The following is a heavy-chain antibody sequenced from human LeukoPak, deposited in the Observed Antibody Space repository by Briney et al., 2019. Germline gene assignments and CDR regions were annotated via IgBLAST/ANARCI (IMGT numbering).Heavy chain of an antibody. J-gene: IGHJ4*02. Sequence: GGSLRLSCAASGFTFSSYSMNWARQAPGKGLEWVSYISSSGSTIYYADSVKGRFTISRDNAKNSLYLQMNSLRAEDTAVYYCAKEITGTTSFDYWGQGTLVTVSS. CDR3: AKEITGTTSFDY. D-gene: IGHD1-20*01. V-gene: IGHV3-48*04. CDR2: ISSSGSTI. CDR1: GFTFSSYS.